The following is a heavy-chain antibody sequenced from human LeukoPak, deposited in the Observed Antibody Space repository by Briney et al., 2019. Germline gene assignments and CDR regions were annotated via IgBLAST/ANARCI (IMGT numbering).Heavy chain of an antibody. CDR2: INHSGST. CDR3: ARGARRTTVTTPFDY. CDR1: GGSFSGYY. V-gene: IGHV4-34*01. Sequence: PSETLSLTCAVYGGSFSGYYWSWIRQPPGKELEWIGEINHSGSTNYNPSLKSRVTISVDTSKNQFSLKLSSVTAADTAVYYCARGARRTTVTTPFDYWGQGTLVTVSS. D-gene: IGHD4-17*01. J-gene: IGHJ4*02.